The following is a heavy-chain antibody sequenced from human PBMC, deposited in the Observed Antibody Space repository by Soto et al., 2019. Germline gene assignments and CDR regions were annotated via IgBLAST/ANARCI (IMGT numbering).Heavy chain of an antibody. CDR1: GFTFSSYS. CDR3: ARLGIVGAYDAFDI. D-gene: IGHD1-26*01. CDR2: ISSSSSYI. V-gene: IGHV3-21*01. J-gene: IGHJ3*02. Sequence: EVQLVESGGGLVKPGGSLRLSCAASGFTFSSYSINWVRQAPGKGLEWVSSISSSSSYIYYADSVKGRFTISRDNAKNSLYLQMNSLRAVDTAVYYCARLGIVGAYDAFDIWGQGTMVTVSS.